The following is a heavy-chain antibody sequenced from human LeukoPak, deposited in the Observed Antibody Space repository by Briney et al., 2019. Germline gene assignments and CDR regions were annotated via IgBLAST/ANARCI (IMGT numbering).Heavy chain of an antibody. Sequence: SETMSLTSPVSAGSISRYYWSCIRQPPGKGREWIGYIYYSGSTNCNPSLKSRVTIPVETSKNQFSLKLSSVTAADTAVYYCARGGSSSWAYNFDYWGQGTLVTVSS. V-gene: IGHV4-59*01. J-gene: IGHJ4*02. CDR2: IYYSGST. CDR1: AGSISRYY. CDR3: ARGGSSSWAYNFDY. D-gene: IGHD6-13*01.